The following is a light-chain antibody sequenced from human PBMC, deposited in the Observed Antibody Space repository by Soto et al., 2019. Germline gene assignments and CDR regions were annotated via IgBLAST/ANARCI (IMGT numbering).Light chain of an antibody. CDR2: SAS. CDR3: QQNGSLPIT. Sequence: EIVLTQSPGTLSLPPGERVTLSCRASQSLTGGYLAWFQQKPGQTPRLLIYSASNRATGIPDRFSGSGSGTDFTLTISRLEPEDFVVYYCQQNGSLPITFGQGTRLEIK. V-gene: IGKV3-20*01. CDR1: QSLTGGY. J-gene: IGKJ5*01.